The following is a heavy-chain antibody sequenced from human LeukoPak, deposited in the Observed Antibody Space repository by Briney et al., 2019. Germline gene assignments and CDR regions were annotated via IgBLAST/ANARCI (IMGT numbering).Heavy chain of an antibody. Sequence: GESLKISCKGSGYSFTSYWIGWVRQMPGKGLEWMGIIYPGDSDTRYSPSLQGQVTISADKSISTAYLQWSSLTASDTAMYYCARPYGSGSYYKPGNHDAFDIWGQGTMVTVSS. V-gene: IGHV5-51*01. CDR3: ARPYGSGSYYKPGNHDAFDI. CDR1: GYSFTSYW. J-gene: IGHJ3*02. D-gene: IGHD3-10*01. CDR2: IYPGDSDT.